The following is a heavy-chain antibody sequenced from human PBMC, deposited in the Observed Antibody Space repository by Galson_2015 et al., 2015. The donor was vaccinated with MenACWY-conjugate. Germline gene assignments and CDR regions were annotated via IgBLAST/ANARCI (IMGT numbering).Heavy chain of an antibody. D-gene: IGHD6-19*01. Sequence: PALVKPTQTLSLTCAFSGFSLSTSGVGVGWIRQPPGKALEWLALIYWDDDKRYSPSLKSRLTITKDTSKNQVVLTMTNMDPVDTATYYCAQTGGVAAPFDYWGQGTLVTVSS. CDR1: GFSLSTSGVG. V-gene: IGHV2-5*02. CDR3: AQTGGVAAPFDY. CDR2: IYWDDDK. J-gene: IGHJ4*02.